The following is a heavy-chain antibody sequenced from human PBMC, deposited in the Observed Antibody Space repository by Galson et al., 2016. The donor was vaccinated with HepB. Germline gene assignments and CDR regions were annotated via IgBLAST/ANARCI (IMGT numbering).Heavy chain of an antibody. D-gene: IGHD2-2*01. CDR1: GFTFSPSS. V-gene: IGHV3-21*05. Sequence: SLRLSCAASGFTFSPSSMNWVRQAPGKGLEWLSYISGTTHTFVSYADSVKGRFTISRDNGKNSLYLQMNSRRAEDTAVYYCARERGYCFSTSCRYFDYWGQGSLVTVSS. CDR2: ISGTTHTF. J-gene: IGHJ4*02. CDR3: ARERGYCFSTSCRYFDY.